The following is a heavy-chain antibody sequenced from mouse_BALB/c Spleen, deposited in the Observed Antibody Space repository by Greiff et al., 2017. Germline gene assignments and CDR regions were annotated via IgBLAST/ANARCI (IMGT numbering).Heavy chain of an antibody. CDR3: ARGMDGGYAPFAY. D-gene: IGHD2-14*01. J-gene: IGHJ3*01. Sequence: QVTLKESGPGILQPSQTLSLTCSFSGFSLSTSGMGVSWIRQPSGKGLEWLAHIYWDDDKRYNPSLKSRLTISKDTSSNQVFLKITSVDTADTATYYCARGMDGGYAPFAYWGQGTLVTVSA. CDR2: IYWDDDK. V-gene: IGHV8-12*01. CDR1: GFSLSTSGMG.